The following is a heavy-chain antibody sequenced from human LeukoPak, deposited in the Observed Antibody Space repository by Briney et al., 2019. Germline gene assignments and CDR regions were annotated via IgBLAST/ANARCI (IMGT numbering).Heavy chain of an antibody. J-gene: IGHJ4*02. V-gene: IGHV4-39*01. CDR3: ARRPMSGYSSGWYSD. CDR2: IYYSGSI. CDR1: GGSISSSSYY. D-gene: IGHD6-19*01. Sequence: SETLSLTCTVSGGSISSSSYYWGWIRQPPGKGLGWIGSIYYSGSIYYNPSLKSRVTISVDTSKNQFSLKLSSVTAADTAVYYCARRPMSGYSSGWYSDWGQGTLVTVSS.